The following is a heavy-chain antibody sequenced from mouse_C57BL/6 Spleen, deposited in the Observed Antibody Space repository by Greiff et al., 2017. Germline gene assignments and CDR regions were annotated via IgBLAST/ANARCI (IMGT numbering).Heavy chain of an antibody. D-gene: IGHD2-5*01. CDR1: GYTFTSYW. CDR3: ARRGYSNCAMDD. CDR2: IYPGSGST. J-gene: IGHJ4*01. Sequence: QVQLQQPGAELVKPGASVKMSCKASGYTFTSYWITWVKQRPGQGLEWIGDIYPGSGSTNYNEKFKSKATLTVDTSSSTAYMQLSSQTSEDAAVYYCARRGYSNCAMDDWGQGTSVTVSS. V-gene: IGHV1-55*01.